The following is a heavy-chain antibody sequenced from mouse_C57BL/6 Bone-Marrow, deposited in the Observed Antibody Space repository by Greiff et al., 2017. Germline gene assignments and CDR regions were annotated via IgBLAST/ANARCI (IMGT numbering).Heavy chain of an antibody. CDR2: INPSNGGT. Sequence: QVQLKQPGTELVKPGASVKLSCKASGYTFTSYWMHWVKQRPGQGLEWIGNINPSNGGTNYNEKFKSKATLTVDKSSSTAYMQLSSLTSEDSAVYYCASSDYSNYYFDYWGQGTTLTVSS. V-gene: IGHV1-53*01. CDR1: GYTFTSYW. D-gene: IGHD2-5*01. J-gene: IGHJ2*01. CDR3: ASSDYSNYYFDY.